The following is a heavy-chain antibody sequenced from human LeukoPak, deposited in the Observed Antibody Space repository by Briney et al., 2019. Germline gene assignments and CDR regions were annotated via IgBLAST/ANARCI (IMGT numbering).Heavy chain of an antibody. CDR1: GYTFTSYD. Sequence: ASVKVSCKASGYTFTSYDINWVRQATGQGLEWMGGIIPMFDTTIYAQKFQGRVTITTDESTSTAYMELSSLRSEDTAVYYCARDPGDICSGGSCYSGWWFDPWGQGTLVTVSS. D-gene: IGHD2-15*01. CDR2: IIPMFDTT. V-gene: IGHV1-69*05. CDR3: ARDPGDICSGGSCYSGWWFDP. J-gene: IGHJ5*02.